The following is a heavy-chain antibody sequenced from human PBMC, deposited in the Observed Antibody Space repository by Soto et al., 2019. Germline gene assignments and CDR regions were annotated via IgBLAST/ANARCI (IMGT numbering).Heavy chain of an antibody. Sequence: QVQLVQSGPEVKKPGSSVKVSCKASGDSFNSYVITWVRQAPGQGLEWLGGIITAFGTTSYAQNFQDRLTITADEAATTDHMETSSLTSDDTAMYYCTRSYGYTFGGSLDNWGQGTLVTVSS. CDR3: TRSYGYTFGGSLDN. J-gene: IGHJ4*02. CDR1: GDSFNSYV. V-gene: IGHV1-69*01. CDR2: IITAFGTT. D-gene: IGHD5-18*01.